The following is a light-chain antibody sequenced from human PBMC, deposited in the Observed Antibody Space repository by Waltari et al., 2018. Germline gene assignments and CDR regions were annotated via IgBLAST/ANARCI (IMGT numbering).Light chain of an antibody. J-gene: IGLJ2*01. Sequence: QSVLTQPPSASGTPGQRVTISCSGRSSNIGSNHVAWFQQLPGTAPKLLIYRNNQRPSGVPDRFSGSKSGTSASLAISGLRSEDEADYYCAAWDDSLSGPVVFGGGTKLTVL. CDR1: SSNIGSNH. CDR3: AAWDDSLSGPVV. V-gene: IGLV1-47*01. CDR2: RNN.